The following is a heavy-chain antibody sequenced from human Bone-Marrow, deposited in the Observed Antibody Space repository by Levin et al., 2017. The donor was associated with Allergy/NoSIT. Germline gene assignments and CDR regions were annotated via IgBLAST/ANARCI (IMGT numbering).Heavy chain of an antibody. J-gene: IGHJ4*02. CDR2: IWPGDSET. CDR3: ARHIYYGSGRSFYIDY. V-gene: IGHV5-51*01. CDR1: GYTFTSYW. Sequence: VASVKVSCKASGYTFTSYWIGWVRQMPGKGLEWMGVIWPGDSETRYSPSFQEQVTISADRSTNTAYLQWSSLKASDTAMYFCARHIYYGSGRSFYIDYWGQGILVTVSS. D-gene: IGHD3-10*01.